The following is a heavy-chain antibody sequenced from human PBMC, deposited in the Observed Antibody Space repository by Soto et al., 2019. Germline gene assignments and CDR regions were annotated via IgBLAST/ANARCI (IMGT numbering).Heavy chain of an antibody. J-gene: IGHJ4*02. CDR1: GFTFSSYA. CDR3: ARLSYGDDGRY. V-gene: IGHV3-48*03. Sequence: GGSLRLSCAASGFTFSSYAMSWVRQAPGKGLEWVSAISGSGSTICYADSVKGRFTISRDNAKNSLYLQMNSLRAEDTAVYYCARLSYGDDGRYWGQGTLVTVSS. D-gene: IGHD4-17*01. CDR2: ISGSGSTI.